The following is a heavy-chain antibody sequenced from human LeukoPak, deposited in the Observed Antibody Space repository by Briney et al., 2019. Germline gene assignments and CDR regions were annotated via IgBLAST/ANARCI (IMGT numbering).Heavy chain of an antibody. CDR1: GFTFSSYW. D-gene: IGHD6-19*01. CDR2: ISSSSSYI. Sequence: GGSLRLSCAASGFTFSSYWMDWVRQAPGKGLEWVSSISSSSSYIYYADSVKGRFTISRDNAKNSLYLQMNSLRAEDTAVYYCARLRAGDYFDYWGQGTLVTVSS. CDR3: ARLRAGDYFDY. J-gene: IGHJ4*02. V-gene: IGHV3-21*01.